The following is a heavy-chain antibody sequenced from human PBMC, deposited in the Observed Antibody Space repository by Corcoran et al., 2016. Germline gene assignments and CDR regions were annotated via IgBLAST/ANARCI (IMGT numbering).Heavy chain of an antibody. CDR1: GGSISSSSYY. V-gene: IGHV4-39*07. CDR2: IYYSGST. D-gene: IGHD3-10*01. J-gene: IGHJ4*02. CDR3: AREGQNSHHRELLWFGESDFDY. Sequence: QLQLQESGPGLVKPSETLSLTCTVSGGSISSSSYYWGWIRQPPGKGLEWIGSIYYSGSTYYNPSLKSRVTISVDTSKNQFSLKLSSVTAADTAVYYCAREGQNSHHRELLWFGESDFDYWGQGTLVTVSS.